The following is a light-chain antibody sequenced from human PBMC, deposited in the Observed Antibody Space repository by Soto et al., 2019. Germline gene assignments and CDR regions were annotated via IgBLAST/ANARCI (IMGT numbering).Light chain of an antibody. V-gene: IGKV3-15*01. J-gene: IGKJ3*01. CDR2: GAS. CDR1: QSVRSN. Sequence: ETVMTQSPATLSVSPGERATLSCRASQSVRSNLAWFQQKPGHPPRXLIYGASTRATGIPARFSGSGSGTELTITISSLQSEDGEVYDGQQYNNWPFTFGPGTKVDIK. CDR3: QQYNNWPFT.